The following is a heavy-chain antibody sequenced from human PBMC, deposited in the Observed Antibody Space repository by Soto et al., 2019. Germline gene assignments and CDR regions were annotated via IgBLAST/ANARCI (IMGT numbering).Heavy chain of an antibody. J-gene: IGHJ4*02. CDR2: IYYSGST. Sequence: PSETLSLTCTVSGGSISSYYWSWIRQPPGKGLEWIGYIYYSGSTSYNPSLKSRVTISVDTSKNQFSLKLSSVTAADTAVYYCMRHAQWIIRAYWGQGSLVTVSS. D-gene: IGHD5-12*01. V-gene: IGHV4-59*08. CDR1: GGSISSYY. CDR3: MRHAQWIIRAY.